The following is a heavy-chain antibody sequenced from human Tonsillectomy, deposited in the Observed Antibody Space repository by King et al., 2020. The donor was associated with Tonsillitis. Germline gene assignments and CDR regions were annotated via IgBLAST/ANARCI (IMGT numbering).Heavy chain of an antibody. J-gene: IGHJ4*02. CDR3: VKEFYYDSDGYLEGTVQELGVDY. CDR1: GFTFRTDA. D-gene: IGHD3-22*01. CDR2: ISYDGSDK. Sequence: VQLVESGGGVVQPGRSLRLSCAASGFTFRTDAMHWVRQAPGKGLEWVALISYDGSDKYYADSVKGRFTIFRDNSKNTLYLEMNSLRTEDTAMYYCVKEFYYDSDGYLEGTVQELGVDYWGQGTLVTVSS. V-gene: IGHV3-30-3*01.